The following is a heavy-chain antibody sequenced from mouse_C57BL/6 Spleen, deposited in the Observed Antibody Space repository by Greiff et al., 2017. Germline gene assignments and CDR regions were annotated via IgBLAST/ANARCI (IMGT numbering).Heavy chain of an antibody. D-gene: IGHD4-1*01. CDR2: IDPSDSYT. J-gene: IGHJ2*01. V-gene: IGHV1-69*01. CDR1: GYTFTSYW. CDR3: ARSGPLGRSFDY. Sequence: QVQLQQPGAELVMPGASVKLSCKASGYTFTSYWMHWVKQRPGQGLEWIGEIDPSDSYTNYNQKFKGKSTLTVDKSSSTAYMQLSSLTSEDSAVYYCARSGPLGRSFDYWGQGTTLTVSS.